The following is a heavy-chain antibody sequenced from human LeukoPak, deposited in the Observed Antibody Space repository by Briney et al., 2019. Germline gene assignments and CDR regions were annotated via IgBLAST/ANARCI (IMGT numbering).Heavy chain of an antibody. CDR1: GFTFNNYA. Sequence: GGSLRLSCAASGFTFNNYALSWVRQAPGKGLEWVSAISGSGGDTYYAGSVKGRFTISRDNAKNSLYLQMINLRAEDTAVYYCARVQLGGSWYFDLWGRGTLVTVSS. CDR2: ISGSGGDT. V-gene: IGHV3-23*01. CDR3: ARVQLGGSWYFDL. D-gene: IGHD5-12*01. J-gene: IGHJ2*01.